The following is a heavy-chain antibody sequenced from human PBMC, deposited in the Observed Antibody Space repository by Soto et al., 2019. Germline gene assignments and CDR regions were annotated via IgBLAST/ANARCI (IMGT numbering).Heavy chain of an antibody. CDR3: ARAYGSGSYSYYYYYMDV. CDR2: IDWDDDK. CDR1: GFSLSTSGMC. V-gene: IGHV2-70*11. Sequence: GSGPTLVNPTQTLTLTCTFSGFSLSTSGMCVSWIRQPPGKALEWLARIDWDDDKYYSTSLKTRLTISKDTSKNQVVLTMTNMDPVDTATYYCARAYGSGSYSYYYYYMDVWGKGTTVTVSS. J-gene: IGHJ6*03. D-gene: IGHD3-10*01.